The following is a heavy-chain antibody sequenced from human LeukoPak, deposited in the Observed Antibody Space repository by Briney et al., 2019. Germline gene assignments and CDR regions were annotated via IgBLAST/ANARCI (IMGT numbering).Heavy chain of an antibody. D-gene: IGHD1-14*01. CDR2: IYYSGST. V-gene: IGHV4-31*03. CDR1: GGSISSGGYY. CDR3: AVSPFRRNWFDP. Sequence: SETLSLTCTVSGGSISSGGYYWSWIRQHPGKGLEWIGYIYYSGSTYYNPSLKSRVTISVDTSKNQFSLKLSSVTAADTAVYYCAVSPFRRNWFDPWGQGTLVTVSS. J-gene: IGHJ5*02.